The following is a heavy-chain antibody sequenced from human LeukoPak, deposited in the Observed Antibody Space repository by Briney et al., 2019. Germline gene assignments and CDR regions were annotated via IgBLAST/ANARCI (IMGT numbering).Heavy chain of an antibody. Sequence: SVKASCKAPGGTFSSYALSWVRQAPGQGLEWMGTIIPIVGIANYAQKFQGRVTITADKSTSTAYMELSSLRSEDTAVYYCARDGEMATIYFDYWGQGTLVTVSS. CDR1: GGTFSSYA. J-gene: IGHJ4*02. CDR2: IIPIVGIA. D-gene: IGHD5-24*01. CDR3: ARDGEMATIYFDY. V-gene: IGHV1-69*04.